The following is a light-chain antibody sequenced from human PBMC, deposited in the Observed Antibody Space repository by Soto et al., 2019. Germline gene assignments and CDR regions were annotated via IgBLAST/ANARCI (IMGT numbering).Light chain of an antibody. CDR3: SSYTSSSVL. CDR1: SSDVGGYNY. V-gene: IGLV2-14*01. Sequence: QSALTQPASVSGSPGQSITISCTGTSSDVGGYNYVSWYQQHPGKAHKLMIYEVSNRPSGISNRVSGSKSGNTASLTISGLQAEDESDYYCSSYTSSSVLFGGGTKLTVL. J-gene: IGLJ2*01. CDR2: EVS.